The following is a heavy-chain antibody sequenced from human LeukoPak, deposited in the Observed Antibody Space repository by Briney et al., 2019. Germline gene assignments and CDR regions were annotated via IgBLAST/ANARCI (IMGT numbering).Heavy chain of an antibody. J-gene: IGHJ4*02. CDR3: AKDDSWLQFGE. V-gene: IGHV3-73*01. D-gene: IGHD5-24*01. Sequence: WIRQPTGKGLEWVGRIRSKANSYATAYAASVKGRFTISRDDSKNTAYLQMNSLKTEDTAVYYCAKDDSWLQFGEWSQGTLVTVSS. CDR2: IRSKANSYAT.